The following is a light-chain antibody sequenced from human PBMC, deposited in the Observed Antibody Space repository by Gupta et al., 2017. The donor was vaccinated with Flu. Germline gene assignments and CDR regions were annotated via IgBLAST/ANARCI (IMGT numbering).Light chain of an antibody. J-gene: IGKJ2*02. V-gene: IGKV2-30*01. Sequence: DVVMTQSPLSLPVTLGQPASISCRSSQSLVYKNGITYLNWLQQRPGQSPRRLIYEVSNRDYGVPDRFSGSGSVTDFTLTISRGKAEDVGVYYGMRCKHPWTFGQGTMLEI. CDR2: EVS. CDR1: QSLVYKNGITY. CDR3: MRCKHPWT.